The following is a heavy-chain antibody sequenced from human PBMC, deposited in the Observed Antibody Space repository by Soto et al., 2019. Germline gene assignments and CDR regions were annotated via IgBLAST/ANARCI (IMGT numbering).Heavy chain of an antibody. D-gene: IGHD2-15*01. J-gene: IGHJ4*02. CDR3: AKDLELGYCSGGSCYPLLGFDY. CDR1: GFTFNNYA. V-gene: IGHV3-23*01. Sequence: GGSLRLSCAASGFTFNNYAMNWVRQAPGKGLEWVAAISGSGGSTYYADSVKGRFTISRDNSKNTLYLQMNSLRAEDTAVYYCAKDLELGYCSGGSCYPLLGFDYWGQGTLVTVSS. CDR2: ISGSGGST.